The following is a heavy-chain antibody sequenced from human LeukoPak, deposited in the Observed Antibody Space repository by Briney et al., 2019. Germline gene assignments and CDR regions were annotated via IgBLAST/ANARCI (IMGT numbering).Heavy chain of an antibody. CDR1: GFSFSDYY. D-gene: IGHD2-8*01. CDR3: ALGTINKDYYFGMDV. V-gene: IGHV3-11*01. CDR2: ISNSGSTV. J-gene: IGHJ6*02. Sequence: GGSLRLSCAASGFSFSDYYMTWLRQAPGKGLEWLSYISNSGSTVFYADSVKGRFTVSRDNAKRSLYLQIESLRDDDTAVYHCALGTINKDYYFGMDVWGQGTTVTVSS.